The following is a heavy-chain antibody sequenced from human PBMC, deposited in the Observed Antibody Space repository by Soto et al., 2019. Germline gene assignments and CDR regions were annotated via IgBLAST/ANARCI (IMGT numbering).Heavy chain of an antibody. D-gene: IGHD3-16*02. CDR1: GWSFSGYY. CDR3: ARAYDYIWESYRSYAFDI. CDR2: IIHSGDS. J-gene: IGHJ3*02. Sequence: SETLSLTCAVYGWSFSGYYWTWIRQPPGKGLEWIGEIIHSGDSNYNSSLKSRVTISVDTSKNQFSLKLSSVTAADTAVYYCARAYDYIWESYRSYAFDIWGQGTMVTVSS. V-gene: IGHV4-34*12.